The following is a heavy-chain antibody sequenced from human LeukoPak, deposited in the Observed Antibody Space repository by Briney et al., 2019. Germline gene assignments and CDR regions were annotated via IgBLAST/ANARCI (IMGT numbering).Heavy chain of an antibody. V-gene: IGHV4-59*12. CDR2: IYYSGST. J-gene: IGHJ4*02. CDR1: GGSISTYY. CDR3: ARDKVDDYVWGSYRRNYYFDY. Sequence: SETLSLTCTVSGGSISTYYWSWIRRPPGKGLEWIGYIYYSGSTNYNPSLKSRVTMSVDTSKNQFSLKLSSVTAADTAVYYCARDKVDDYVWGSYRRNYYFDYWGQGTLVTVSS. D-gene: IGHD3-16*02.